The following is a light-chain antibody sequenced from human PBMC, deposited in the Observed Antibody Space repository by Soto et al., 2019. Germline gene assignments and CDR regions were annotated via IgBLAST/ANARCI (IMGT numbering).Light chain of an antibody. CDR2: GAS. V-gene: IGKV3-20*01. Sequence: EIVLTQSPGTLSLSPGDRVTLSCRASQSVSRSHLAWYQQRHGQAPRLLIYGASSRATGIADRFSGSGSGTDFTLTISRLEPEDVAVYFCQQYGNSPPFSFGQGTKLEIK. CDR1: QSVSRSH. CDR3: QQYGNSPPFS. J-gene: IGKJ2*03.